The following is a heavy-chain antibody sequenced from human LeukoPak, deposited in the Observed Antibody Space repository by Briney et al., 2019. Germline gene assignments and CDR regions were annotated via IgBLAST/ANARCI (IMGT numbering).Heavy chain of an antibody. CDR2: IYYSGST. CDR3: ARVGVGIYYYDNSGYFDY. Sequence: SETLSLTCTVSGGSISSYYWSWIRQPPGKGLEWIGYIYYSGSTNYNPSLKSRVTISVDTSKNQFSPKLSSVTAADTAVYYCARVGVGIYYYDNSGYFDYWGQGTLVTVSS. CDR1: GGSISSYY. J-gene: IGHJ4*02. V-gene: IGHV4-59*01. D-gene: IGHD3-22*01.